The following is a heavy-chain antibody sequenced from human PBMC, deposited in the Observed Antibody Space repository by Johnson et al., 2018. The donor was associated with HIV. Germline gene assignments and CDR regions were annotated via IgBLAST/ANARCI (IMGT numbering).Heavy chain of an antibody. CDR3: ARGGLGDYVVAFDI. CDR2: ISYDGSNK. J-gene: IGHJ3*02. V-gene: IGHV3-30*03. CDR1: GFTFSSYG. D-gene: IGHD4-17*01. Sequence: QEKLVESGGGVVQPGRSLRLSCAASGFTFSSYGMHWVRQAPGKGLEWLAVISYDGSNKYYGDSVKGRFTISRDNSKNTLYLQMNSLRAEDTAVYYCARGGLGDYVVAFDIWGQGTMVTVSS.